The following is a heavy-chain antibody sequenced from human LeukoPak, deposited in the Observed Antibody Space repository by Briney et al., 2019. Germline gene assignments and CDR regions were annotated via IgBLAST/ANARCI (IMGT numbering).Heavy chain of an antibody. CDR1: GYAFTSYD. V-gene: IGHV1-8*01. CDR3: ARGGSIYYYDSSGYYYGFDP. Sequence: GASVKVSCKASGYAFTSYDINWVRQATGQGLEWMGWMNPNSGNTGYAQKFQGRVTKTRNTSISTAYMELSSLRSEDTAVYYCARGGSIYYYDSSGYYYGFDPWGQGTLVSVSS. D-gene: IGHD3-22*01. CDR2: MNPNSGNT. J-gene: IGHJ5*02.